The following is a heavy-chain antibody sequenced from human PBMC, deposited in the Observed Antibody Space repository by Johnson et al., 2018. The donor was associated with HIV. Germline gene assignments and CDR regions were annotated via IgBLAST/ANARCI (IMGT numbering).Heavy chain of an antibody. CDR3: TSPPYYYDSSGYYYDAFDI. CDR1: GFTFGDYA. CDR2: IRSKAYGGTT. D-gene: IGHD3-22*01. J-gene: IGHJ3*02. V-gene: IGHV3-49*04. Sequence: VQLVESGGGLVQPGGSLRLSCAASGFTFGDYAMSWVRQAPGKGLEWVGFIRSKAYGGTTEYAASVKGRFTIPRDDSKSIAYLQMNSLKTEDTAVYYCTSPPYYYDSSGYYYDAFDIWGQGTMVTVSS.